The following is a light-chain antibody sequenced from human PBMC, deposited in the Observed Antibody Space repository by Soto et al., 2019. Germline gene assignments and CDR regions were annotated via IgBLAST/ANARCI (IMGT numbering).Light chain of an antibody. J-gene: IGKJ1*01. V-gene: IGKV3-15*01. CDR3: QQYNDWWT. Sequence: EIVMTQSPATLSVFPGERATLSCRSSQSVSTNLTWYQQKPGQAPRLLMYGASTRATGVPARFSGSGSGTEFPLTISSLQSEDFAVYYCQQYNDWWTFGPGTKVEIK. CDR2: GAS. CDR1: QSVSTN.